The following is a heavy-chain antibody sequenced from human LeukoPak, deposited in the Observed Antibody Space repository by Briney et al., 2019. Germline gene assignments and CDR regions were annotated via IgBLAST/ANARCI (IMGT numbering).Heavy chain of an antibody. CDR2: IWYDGSNK. CDR3: ARDCTNGVRYGTDFDY. Sequence: GGSLRLSCAASGFTFSSYGMHWVRQAPGKGLEWVAVIWYDGSNKYYADSVKGRFTISRDNSKNTLYLQMNSLRAEDTAVYYCARDCTNGVRYGTDFDYWGQGTLVTVSS. D-gene: IGHD2-8*01. J-gene: IGHJ4*02. CDR1: GFTFSSYG. V-gene: IGHV3-33*01.